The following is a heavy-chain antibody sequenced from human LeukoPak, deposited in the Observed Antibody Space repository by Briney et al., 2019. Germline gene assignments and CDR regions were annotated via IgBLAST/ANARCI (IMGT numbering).Heavy chain of an antibody. CDR1: GFTFSNYV. J-gene: IGHJ4*02. V-gene: IGHV3-30*03. CDR3: ARDGVAPRGITPGVD. D-gene: IGHD3-3*01. Sequence: PGRSLRLSCAASGFTFSNYVMQWVRQAPGKGLVWVAVIAYDASKKYYGDSVKGRFTISRDNSKNTLYLEMNSLRAEDTAVYYCARDGVAPRGITPGVDWGQGTLVTVSS. CDR2: IAYDASKK.